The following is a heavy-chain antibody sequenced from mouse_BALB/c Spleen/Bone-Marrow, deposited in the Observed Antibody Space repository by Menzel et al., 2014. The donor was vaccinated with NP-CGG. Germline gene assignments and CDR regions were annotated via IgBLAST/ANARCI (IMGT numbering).Heavy chain of an antibody. V-gene: IGHV1-14*01. CDR1: GYTFSAYV. CDR3: AREGGLRRGDYYAMDY. Sequence: VQLQQSGPELVKPGASVKMSCKASGYTFSAYVMHWVQQKPGQGLEWIGYINPYNDGTKYNEKFKGKATLTSDKSSSTAYMELSSLTSEDSAVYCCAREGGLRRGDYYAMDYWGQGTSVTVSS. CDR2: INPYNDGT. J-gene: IGHJ4*01. D-gene: IGHD2-4*01.